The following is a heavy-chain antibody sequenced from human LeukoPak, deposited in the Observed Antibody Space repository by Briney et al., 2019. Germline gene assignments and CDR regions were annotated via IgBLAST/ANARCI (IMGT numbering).Heavy chain of an antibody. V-gene: IGHV3-48*03. CDR3: ARSIAVVPGY. J-gene: IGHJ4*02. CDR2: ISSSGSTI. D-gene: IGHD6-19*01. CDR1: GFTFSSYE. Sequence: GGSLRLSCAASGFTFSSYEMNWVRQAPGKGLEWVSYISSSGSTIYYADSVKGRFTISRDNAKNSLYLQMNSLRAEDTALYYCARSIAVVPGYWGQGTLVTVSS.